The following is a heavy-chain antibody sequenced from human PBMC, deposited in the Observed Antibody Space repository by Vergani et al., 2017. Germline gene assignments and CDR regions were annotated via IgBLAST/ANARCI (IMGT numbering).Heavy chain of an antibody. CDR2: IYNSGNG. V-gene: IGHV4-39*01. Sequence: QMQLQESGPGLVKASETLSLTCTVSGDSIISRSYYWGWIRQPPGKGLEWIGSIYNSGNGDSSSSLKSRVTISADTSKNQFSLRLTSGTAADTAVYYCASVKYYSDSTSHFRGRYFDVWGRGTLVAVPS. CDR3: ASVKYYSDSTSHFRGRYFDV. D-gene: IGHD3-16*01. CDR1: GDSIISRSYY. J-gene: IGHJ2*01.